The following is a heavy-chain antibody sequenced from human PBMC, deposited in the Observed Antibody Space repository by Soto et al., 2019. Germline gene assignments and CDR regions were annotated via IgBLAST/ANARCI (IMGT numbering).Heavy chain of an antibody. CDR1: GFTFSSYA. V-gene: IGHV3-23*01. CDR3: QSYCSGGTCYRTNAFDI. D-gene: IGHD2-15*01. Sequence: AGGSLRLSCAASGFTFSSYAMSWVRQAPGKGLEWVSAISGSGGSTHYADSVKGRFTISRDNSKNTLYLQMNSLRAEDTAVYYCQSYCSGGTCYRTNAFDIWGQGTMVTVS. J-gene: IGHJ3*02. CDR2: ISGSGGST.